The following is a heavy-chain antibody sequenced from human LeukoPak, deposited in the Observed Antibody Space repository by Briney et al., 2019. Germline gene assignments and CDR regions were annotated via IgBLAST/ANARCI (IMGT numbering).Heavy chain of an antibody. V-gene: IGHV4-39*07. CDR1: GVSISSSSYY. CDR2: IYYSGST. D-gene: IGHD6-13*01. CDR3: ARDLGVNIAAARNWFDS. J-gene: IGHJ5*01. Sequence: SETLSLTCTVSGVSISSSSYYWGWIRQPPGKGLEWIGSIYYSGSTYYNPSLKSRVTISVDTSKNQFSLKLSSVTAADTAVYYCARDLGVNIAAARNWFDSWGQGTLVTVSS.